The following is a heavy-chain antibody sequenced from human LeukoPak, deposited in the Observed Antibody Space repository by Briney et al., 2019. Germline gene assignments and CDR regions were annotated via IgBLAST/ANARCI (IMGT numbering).Heavy chain of an antibody. V-gene: IGHV4-39*07. CDR1: GGSISSSSSY. CDR2: INHSGST. J-gene: IGHJ4*02. D-gene: IGHD5-18*01. Sequence: SETLSLTCTFSGGSISSSSSYWGWIRQPPGKGLAWIGEINHSGSTNYNPSLKSRVTMSVDTSKNQFSLRLSSVTAADTAIYYCARSGYSYMNYWGQGTLVTVSS. CDR3: ARSGYSYMNY.